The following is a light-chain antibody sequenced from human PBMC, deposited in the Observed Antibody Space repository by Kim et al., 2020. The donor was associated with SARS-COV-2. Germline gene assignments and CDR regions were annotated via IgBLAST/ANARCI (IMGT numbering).Light chain of an antibody. CDR2: DAS. CDR3: QQRSNWPPIT. J-gene: IGKJ3*01. Sequence: PGERATLSCRASQSVSSYLAWYQQKPGQAPRLLIYDASNRATGVPTRFSGSGSGTDFTLTISSLEPEDFAVYYCQQRSNWPPITFGPGTKVDIK. V-gene: IGKV3-11*01. CDR1: QSVSSY.